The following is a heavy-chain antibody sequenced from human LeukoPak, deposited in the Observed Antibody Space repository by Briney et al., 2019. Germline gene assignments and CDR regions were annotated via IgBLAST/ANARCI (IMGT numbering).Heavy chain of an antibody. Sequence: SETLSLTCNVSGGSISSSTYYWGWIRQPPGKGLEWIGSIYNSGSTYYNPSLKSRVAIAVYTSKNQFSLKLSSVTAADTAVYYCARHSWGLPPAEYFQHWGQGTLVTVSS. CDR2: IYNSGST. J-gene: IGHJ1*01. CDR3: ARHSWGLPPAEYFQH. V-gene: IGHV4-39*01. D-gene: IGHD3-16*01. CDR1: GGSISSSTYY.